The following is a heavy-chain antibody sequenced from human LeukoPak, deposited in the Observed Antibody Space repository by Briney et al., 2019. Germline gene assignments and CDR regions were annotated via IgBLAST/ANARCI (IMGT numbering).Heavy chain of an antibody. V-gene: IGHV3-9*01. Sequence: LTGGSLRLSCAASGFTFDDYAMHWVRHAPGKGLEWVSGISWNSGSIGYADSVKGRFTISRDNPRNTLYLQMNSLRAEDTAVYYCGKDEQGFGMQTSHWGQGTLVTVSS. CDR3: GKDEQGFGMQTSH. J-gene: IGHJ4*02. CDR1: GFTFDDYA. D-gene: IGHD1-14*01. CDR2: ISWNSGSI.